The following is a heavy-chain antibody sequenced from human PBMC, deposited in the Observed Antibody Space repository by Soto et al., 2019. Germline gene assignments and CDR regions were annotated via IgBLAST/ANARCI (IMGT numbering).Heavy chain of an antibody. Sequence: SVKVSCKASGYTFTKYGISWVRQAPGQGLEWMGWITPIHGIANYAQKVQGRVTITADKSTSTAYMELSSLRSEDTVVYYCARAPGYCTNGVCYHAFDIWGQGTMVTVSS. J-gene: IGHJ3*02. CDR1: GYTFTKYG. D-gene: IGHD2-8*01. V-gene: IGHV1-69*10. CDR2: ITPIHGIA. CDR3: ARAPGYCTNGVCYHAFDI.